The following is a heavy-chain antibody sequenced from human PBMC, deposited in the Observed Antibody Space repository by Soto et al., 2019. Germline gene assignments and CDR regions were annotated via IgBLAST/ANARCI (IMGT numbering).Heavy chain of an antibody. CDR1: GYTFTSYA. J-gene: IGHJ6*02. Sequence: QVQLVQSGAEVKKPGASVKVSCKASGYTFTSYAMHWVRQAPGQRREWMGWINAGNGNTKYSQKFQGRVTITRDTSASTAYMELSSLRSEDTAVYYCAREEGFPYYYYYGMDVWGQGTTVTVSS. V-gene: IGHV1-3*01. CDR3: AREEGFPYYYYYGMDV. CDR2: INAGNGNT.